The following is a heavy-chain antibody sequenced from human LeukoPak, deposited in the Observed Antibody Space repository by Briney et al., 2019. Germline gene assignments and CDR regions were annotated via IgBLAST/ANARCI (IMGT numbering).Heavy chain of an antibody. CDR2: IFHSGST. CDR3: ASGLRYFDLYY. Sequence: SETLSLTCTVSGDSISSSSYYWGWIRQPPGKGLEWIGSIFHSGSTYYNPSLKSRVTISVDTSKNQFSLKLSSVTAADTAVYYCASGLRYFDLYYWGQGTLVTVSS. J-gene: IGHJ4*02. CDR1: GDSISSSSYY. D-gene: IGHD3-9*01. V-gene: IGHV4-39*01.